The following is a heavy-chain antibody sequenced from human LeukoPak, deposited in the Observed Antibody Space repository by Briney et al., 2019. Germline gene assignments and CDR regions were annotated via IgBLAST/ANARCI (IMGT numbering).Heavy chain of an antibody. Sequence: ASVKVSCKSSGYTFTDYYIHWVRQTPGQGLEWMGWVNPNNGGTNFAQKLQGRVTMTRDTSISIAYMALSGLTSDDTAVYYCSRGSVTDSLDYWGQGTLVTVSS. CDR1: GYTFTDYY. D-gene: IGHD2-15*01. CDR3: SRGSVTDSLDY. J-gene: IGHJ4*02. CDR2: VNPNNGGT. V-gene: IGHV1-2*02.